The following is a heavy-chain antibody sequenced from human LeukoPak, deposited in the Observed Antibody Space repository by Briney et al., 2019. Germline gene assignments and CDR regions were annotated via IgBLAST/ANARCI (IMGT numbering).Heavy chain of an antibody. D-gene: IGHD1-26*01. J-gene: IGHJ6*02. CDR3: ARDSPGSYLTYYYYGMDI. CDR2: IIPIFGTA. CDR1: GGTFSSYA. Sequence: SVKVSCKASGGTFSSYAISWVRQAPGQGLEWMGGIIPIFGTANYAQKFQGRVTSTADESTSTACMELSSLRSEDTAVYYCARDSPGSYLTYYYYGMDIWGQGTTVTVSS. V-gene: IGHV1-69*13.